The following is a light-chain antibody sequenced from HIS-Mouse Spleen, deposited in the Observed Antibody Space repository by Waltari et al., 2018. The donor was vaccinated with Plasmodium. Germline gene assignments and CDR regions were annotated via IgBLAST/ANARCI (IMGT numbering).Light chain of an antibody. V-gene: IGLV2-23*03. J-gene: IGLJ2*01. Sequence: QSALPQPASVSGSPGQSITISCTGTLRYGGSYNLVSWYQQHPGKAPKLMIYEGSKRPSGVSNRFSGSKSGNTASLTISGLQAEDEADYYCCSYAGSSTFVVFGGGTKLTVL. CDR1: LRYGGSYNL. CDR3: CSYAGSSTFVV. CDR2: EGS.